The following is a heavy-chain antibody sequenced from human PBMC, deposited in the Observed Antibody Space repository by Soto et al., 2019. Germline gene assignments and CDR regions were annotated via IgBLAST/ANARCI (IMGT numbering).Heavy chain of an antibody. D-gene: IGHD2-2*01. CDR3: ARGQDYSSTRFDY. CDR1: GGSISSGGYS. CDR2: IYHSGST. J-gene: IGHJ4*02. V-gene: IGHV4-30-2*01. Sequence: PSETLSLTCAVSGGSISSGGYSWSWIRQPPGKGLEWIGYIYHSGSTYYNPSLKSRVTISVDRSKNQFSLKLSSVTAADTAVYYCARGQDYSSTRFDYWGQGTLVTVSS.